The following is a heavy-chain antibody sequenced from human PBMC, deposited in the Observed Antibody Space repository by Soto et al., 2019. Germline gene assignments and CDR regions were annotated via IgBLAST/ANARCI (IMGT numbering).Heavy chain of an antibody. CDR2: INPNSGGT. V-gene: IGHV1-2*04. CDR1: GYTFTGYY. CDR3: ARGQQLVLHYYGMDV. J-gene: IGHJ6*02. Sequence: GASVKVSCKASGYTFTGYYMHWVRQAPGQGLERMGWINPNSGGTNYAQKFQGWVTMTRDTSISTAYMELSRLRSDDTAVYYCARGQQLVLHYYGMDVWGQGTTVTVSS. D-gene: IGHD6-13*01.